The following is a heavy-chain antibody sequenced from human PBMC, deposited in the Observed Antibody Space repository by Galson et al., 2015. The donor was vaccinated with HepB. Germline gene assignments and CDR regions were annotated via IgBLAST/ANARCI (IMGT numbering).Heavy chain of an antibody. CDR1: GFTFSSYA. V-gene: IGHV3-23*01. J-gene: IGHJ6*03. CDR3: AKDATPYYYMDV. Sequence: SLRLSCAASGFTFSSYAMSWVRQAPGKGLEWVSAISGGGSITNYADSVRGRFTISRDDARNTLYLQVNSLRAEDSAVYYCAKDATPYYYMDVWGTGTTVTVSS. CDR2: ISGGGSIT.